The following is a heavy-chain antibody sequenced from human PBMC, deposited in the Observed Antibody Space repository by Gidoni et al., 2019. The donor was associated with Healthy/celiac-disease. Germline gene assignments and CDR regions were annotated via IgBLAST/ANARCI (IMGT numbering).Heavy chain of an antibody. CDR1: GYTFTGYH. J-gene: IGHJ4*02. V-gene: IGHV1-2*02. CDR2: INPNSGGT. CDR3: VLVAGTRAHTLLLYYFDY. Sequence: QVQLVQSGAEVKKPGASVKVSCKDSGYTFTGYHMHWVRHAPGQGLEWMGWINPNSGGTNYAQKFQGRVTMTRDTSISTAYMELSRLRSDDTAVYYCVLVAGTRAHTLLLYYFDYWGQGTLVTVSS. D-gene: IGHD6-19*01.